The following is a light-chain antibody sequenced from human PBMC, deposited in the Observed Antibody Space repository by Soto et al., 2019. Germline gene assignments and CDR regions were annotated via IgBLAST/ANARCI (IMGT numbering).Light chain of an antibody. CDR2: DAS. Sequence: EILMTQSPATLSLSPGERATLSCRASQTIDNTLAWYQRKPGQAPRLLIYDASTRATGVPARFSGSGSGTEFTLTISSLQSEDFAVYYCQQYNNWPPINFGQGTRLEIK. J-gene: IGKJ5*01. V-gene: IGKV3-15*01. CDR3: QQYNNWPPIN. CDR1: QTIDNT.